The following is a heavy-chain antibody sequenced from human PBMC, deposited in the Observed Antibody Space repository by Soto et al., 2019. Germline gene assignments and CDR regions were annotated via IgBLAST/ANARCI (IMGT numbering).Heavy chain of an antibody. J-gene: IGHJ4*02. CDR2: IYYSGST. CDR1: GGSICSYY. Sequence: SETLSLTCTLSGGSICSYYWSWIRQHPGKGLKWIGYIYYSGSTNYNRSLKSRVTISVDTCKYQFSLMLSSVTAADTVVYYCASSYYYDSSGYSLDFDYWGQGTLVTVS. V-gene: IGHV4-59*01. D-gene: IGHD3-22*01. CDR3: ASSYYYDSSGYSLDFDY.